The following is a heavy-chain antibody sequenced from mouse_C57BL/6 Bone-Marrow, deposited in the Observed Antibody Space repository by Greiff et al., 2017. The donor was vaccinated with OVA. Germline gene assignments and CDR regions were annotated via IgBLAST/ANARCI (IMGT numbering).Heavy chain of an antibody. CDR2: ISYDGSN. Sequence: EVQLLESGPGLVKPSQSLSLTCSVTGYSITSGYYWNWIRQFPGNKLEWMGYISYDGSNNYNPSLKNRISITRDTSKNQFFLKLNSVTTEDTATYYCAREGIYYYGSLDYWGQGTTLTVSS. J-gene: IGHJ2*01. CDR3: AREGIYYYGSLDY. V-gene: IGHV3-6*01. D-gene: IGHD1-1*01. CDR1: GYSITSGYY.